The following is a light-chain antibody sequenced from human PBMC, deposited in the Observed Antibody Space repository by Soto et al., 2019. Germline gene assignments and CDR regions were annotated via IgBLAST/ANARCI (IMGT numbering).Light chain of an antibody. J-gene: IGLJ1*01. V-gene: IGLV2-14*01. CDR1: SSDIGAYNH. Sequence: QSALTQPASVSGSPGQSITISCTGTSSDIGAYNHVSWYQQNPGKAPQLIIYEVSNRPSGLSNRFSASKSGNAASLTISGLQAEDEAAYFCCSFTTSSTLVFGTGTKLTVL. CDR2: EVS. CDR3: CSFTTSSTLV.